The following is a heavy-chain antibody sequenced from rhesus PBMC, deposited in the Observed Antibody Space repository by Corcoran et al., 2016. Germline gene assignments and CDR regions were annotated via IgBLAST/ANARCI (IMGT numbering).Heavy chain of an antibody. D-gene: IGHD2-39*02. J-gene: IGHJ6*01. V-gene: IGHV3S5*01. CDR2: INSGGGST. Sequence: EVQLVETGGGLVQPGGSLRLSCAASGFTFSSYAMPWVRQAPGKGLEGSSAINSGGGSTYYADSVTGRFTISRDNSKNPLSLQMNSLRAEDTAVYYCAIIVVVVSAIPGSWGQGVVVTVSS. CDR3: AIIVVVVSAIPGS. CDR1: GFTFSSYA.